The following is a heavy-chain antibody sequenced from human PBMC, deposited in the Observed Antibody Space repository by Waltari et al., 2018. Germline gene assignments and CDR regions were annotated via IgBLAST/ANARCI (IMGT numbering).Heavy chain of an antibody. CDR2: ISYDGSNK. J-gene: IGHJ4*02. D-gene: IGHD6-13*01. V-gene: IGHV3-30*18. CDR3: AKDQSYSSSWTFDY. CDR1: GFTFSSYG. Sequence: QVQLVESGGGVVQPGRALRLSCAASGFTFSSYGMHWVRQAPGKGLGWVAVISYDGSNKYYADSVKGRFTISRDNSKNTLYLQMNSLRAEDTAVYYCAKDQSYSSSWTFDYWGQGTLVTVSS.